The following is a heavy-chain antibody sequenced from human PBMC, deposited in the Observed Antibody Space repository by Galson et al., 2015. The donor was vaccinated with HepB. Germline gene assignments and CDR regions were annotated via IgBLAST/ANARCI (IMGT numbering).Heavy chain of an antibody. D-gene: IGHD1-7*01. V-gene: IGHV3-30-3*01. CDR2: ISYDGTNK. Sequence: SLRLSCAASGFSFSSFAMHCVRQAPGKGLEWVAVISYDGTNKHFADSVKGRFTIARDNSKLYLEMNSLRAEDSAVYYWARDSITGTNHYYGMDVWGQGTTVTVSS. CDR1: GFSFSSFA. CDR3: ARDSITGTNHYYGMDV. J-gene: IGHJ6*02.